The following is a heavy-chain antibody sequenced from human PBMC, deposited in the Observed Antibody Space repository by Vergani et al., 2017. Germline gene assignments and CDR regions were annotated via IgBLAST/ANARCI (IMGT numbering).Heavy chain of an antibody. CDR3: ARGGXTAYYYGSGSYYPGPYYYYYMDV. V-gene: IGHV4-39*01. Sequence: QVRLQESGPGLVKPSETLSLTCTVSGASVSSSVSSSGYSWGWLRQPPGKGLEWIASLYYRGNSYYSPSLRSRLTISVDTSKNQFSLRLNSVTAADTAVYYCARGGXTAYYYGSGSYYPGPYYYYYMDVWGKGTTVTVSS. J-gene: IGHJ6*03. CDR2: LYYRGNS. D-gene: IGHD3-10*01. CDR1: GASVSSSVSSSGYS.